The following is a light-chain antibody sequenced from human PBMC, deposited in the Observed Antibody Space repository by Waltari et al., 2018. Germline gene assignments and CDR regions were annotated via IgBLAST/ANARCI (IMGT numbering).Light chain of an antibody. Sequence: QSVLTQPPSASVTAGQRVTIPCSGSSSNVGSNYVNWYQQLPGTAPQPLIYRNNQRPSGVPDRFSGSKSGTSASLAISGLRSEDEADYYCAAWDDSLSGWVFGGGTKLTVL. CDR1: SSNVGSNY. CDR3: AAWDDSLSGWV. CDR2: RNN. J-gene: IGLJ3*02. V-gene: IGLV1-47*01.